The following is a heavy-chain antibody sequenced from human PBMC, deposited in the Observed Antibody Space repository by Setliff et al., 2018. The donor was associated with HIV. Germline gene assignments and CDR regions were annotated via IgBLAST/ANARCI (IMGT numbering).Heavy chain of an antibody. Sequence: SETLSLTCAVYGGSLSGYYWNWVRQSPGKGLEWIGEINHSGSTNYKPSLKSRVTISVDTSKNQFSLKLSSVTAADTAVYYCARMGADYYGSGTPWYWGQGTLVTVSS. CDR1: GGSLSGYY. CDR3: ARMGADYYGSGTPWY. D-gene: IGHD3-10*01. J-gene: IGHJ4*02. V-gene: IGHV4-34*01. CDR2: INHSGST.